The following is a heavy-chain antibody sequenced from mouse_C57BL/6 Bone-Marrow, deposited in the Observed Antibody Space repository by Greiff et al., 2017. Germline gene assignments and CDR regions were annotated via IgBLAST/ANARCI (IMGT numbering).Heavy chain of an antibody. CDR2: SRNKANDYTT. CDR1: GFTFSDFY. J-gene: IGHJ1*03. Sequence: EVQLVESGGGLVQSGRSLRLSCATSGFTFSDFYMEWVRPAPGKGLEWIAASRNKANDYTTEYSASVKGRFIVSRDTSQSILYLQMNALRAEDTAIYYCARSYYYGSSYCYFDVWGTGTTVTVSS. V-gene: IGHV7-1*01. D-gene: IGHD1-1*01. CDR3: ARSYYYGSSYCYFDV.